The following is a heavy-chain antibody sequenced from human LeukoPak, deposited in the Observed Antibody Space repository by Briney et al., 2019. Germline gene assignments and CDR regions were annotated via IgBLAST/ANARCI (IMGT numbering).Heavy chain of an antibody. Sequence: GASVKVSFKASGYTFTGYYMHWVRQAPGQGLEWMGWINPNSGGTNYAQKFQGRVTMTRDTSISTAYMELSRLRSDDTAVYYCERAGGYYSDAFDIWGQGTMVTVSS. D-gene: IGHD3-22*01. CDR1: GYTFTGYY. V-gene: IGHV1-2*02. J-gene: IGHJ3*02. CDR2: INPNSGGT. CDR3: ERAGGYYSDAFDI.